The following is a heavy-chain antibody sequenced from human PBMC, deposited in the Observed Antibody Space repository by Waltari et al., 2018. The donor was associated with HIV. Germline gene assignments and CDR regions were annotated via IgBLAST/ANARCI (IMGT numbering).Heavy chain of an antibody. Sequence: QVQLVQSGAEVKKPGASVKVSCKASGYTFTGYYMHWVRQAPGQGLEWMGSLPPNSGGTNYAQKFQGRVTMTRDTSISTAYMELSRLRSDDTAVYYCARDQGGIAVAGTPGDYWGQGTLVTVSS. CDR1: GYTFTGYY. V-gene: IGHV1-2*02. CDR3: ARDQGGIAVAGTPGDY. D-gene: IGHD6-19*01. CDR2: LPPNSGGT. J-gene: IGHJ4*02.